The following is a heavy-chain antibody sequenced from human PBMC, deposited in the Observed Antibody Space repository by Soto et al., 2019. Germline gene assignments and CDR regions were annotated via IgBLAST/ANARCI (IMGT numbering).Heavy chain of an antibody. CDR2: ISGSGGST. J-gene: IGHJ4*02. D-gene: IGHD6-6*01. V-gene: IGHV3-23*01. Sequence: PGGSLRLSCAASGFTFSSYAMSWVRQAPGKGLEWVSAISGSGGSTYYADSVKGRFTISRDNSKNTLYLQMNSLRAGDTAVYYCARAPSIAALSDYWGQGTLVTVSS. CDR1: GFTFSSYA. CDR3: ARAPSIAALSDY.